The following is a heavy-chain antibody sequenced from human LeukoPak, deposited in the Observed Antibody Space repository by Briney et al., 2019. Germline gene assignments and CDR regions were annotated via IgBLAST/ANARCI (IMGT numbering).Heavy chain of an antibody. D-gene: IGHD2-15*01. CDR1: GGSISSYY. J-gene: IGHJ4*02. CDR2: IYYSGST. Sequence: SETLSLTCTVSGGSISSYYWSWIRQPPGKGLEWIGYIYYSGSTNYNPSLKSRVTISVDTSKNQFSLKLSSVTAADTAVYYCARVVAAKYYFDHWGQGTLVTVSS. CDR3: ARVVAAKYYFDH. V-gene: IGHV4-59*01.